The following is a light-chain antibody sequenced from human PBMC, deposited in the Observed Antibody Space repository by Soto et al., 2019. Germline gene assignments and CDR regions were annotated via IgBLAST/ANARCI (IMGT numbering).Light chain of an antibody. Sequence: QSVLTQPASVSGSPGQSLTISCTGTSNDVGGYNLVSWYQQHPGKGPKLIIYEGNKRPSGVSDRFSGSRSGNTASLTISVLQAEDEADYSCCSFAGGATFVFGGGTKLTVL. V-gene: IGLV2-23*03. J-gene: IGLJ2*01. CDR1: SNDVGGYNL. CDR2: EGN. CDR3: CSFAGGATFV.